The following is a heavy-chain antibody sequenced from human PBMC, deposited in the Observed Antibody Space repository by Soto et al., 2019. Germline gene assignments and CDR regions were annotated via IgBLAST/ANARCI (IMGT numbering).Heavy chain of an antibody. CDR2: IYYSGST. CDR3: ARHEEGDSVVVPAAMSKYYYYMDV. CDR1: GGSISSYY. V-gene: IGHV4-59*08. D-gene: IGHD2-2*01. Sequence: PSETLSLTCTVSGGSISSYYWSWIRQPPGKGLEWIGYIYYSGSTNYNPSLKSRVTISVDTSKNQFSLKLSSVTAADTAVYYCARHEEGDSVVVPAAMSKYYYYMDVWGKGTTVTVSS. J-gene: IGHJ6*03.